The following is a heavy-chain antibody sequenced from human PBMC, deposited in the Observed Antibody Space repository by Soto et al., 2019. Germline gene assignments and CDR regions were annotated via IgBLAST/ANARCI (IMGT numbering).Heavy chain of an antibody. Sequence: ESGGGLVQPGGSLRLSCAASGFTFSDYWMSWVRQAPGKGPEWVANIRGDGSENYYADSVKGRFTISRDNAKSTLFLQMNSLRAEDTDVYYCARCVGAVPGSNWGQGTLVTVSP. J-gene: IGHJ4*02. D-gene: IGHD6-19*01. CDR2: IRGDGSEN. CDR3: ARCVGAVPGSN. CDR1: GFTFSDYW. V-gene: IGHV3-7*05.